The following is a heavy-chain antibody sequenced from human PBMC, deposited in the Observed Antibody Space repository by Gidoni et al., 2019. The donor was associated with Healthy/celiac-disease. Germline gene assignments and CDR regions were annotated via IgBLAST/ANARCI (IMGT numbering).Heavy chain of an antibody. CDR1: GGTFSSYT. Sequence: QVQLVQSGAEVRKPGSSVKVSCKASGGTFSSYTSSWVRQAPGQGLEWIGRIIPILGIANYAQKFQGRVTITADKSTSTSYMELSSLRSEDTAVYYCARAMDTAMASGYDYWGQGTLVTVSS. CDR3: ARAMDTAMASGYDY. D-gene: IGHD5-18*01. CDR2: IIPILGIA. J-gene: IGHJ4*02. V-gene: IGHV1-69*02.